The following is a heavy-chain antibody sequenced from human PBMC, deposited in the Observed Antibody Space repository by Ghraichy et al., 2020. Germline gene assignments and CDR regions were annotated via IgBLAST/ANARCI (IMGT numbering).Heavy chain of an antibody. CDR3: ARGVNWLDP. CDR1: GYSFITYG. J-gene: IGHJ5*02. V-gene: IGHV1-18*01. Sequence: ASVKVSCKASGYSFITYGITWVRQAPGQGLEWMGWITTKSANTQYAQKFQGRVIMTTETSTNTAYMELRSLRFDDTAVYYCARGVNWLDPWGQGTLVIVSS. CDR2: ITTKSANT.